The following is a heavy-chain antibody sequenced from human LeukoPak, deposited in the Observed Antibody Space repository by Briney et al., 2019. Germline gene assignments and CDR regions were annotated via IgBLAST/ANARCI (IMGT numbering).Heavy chain of an antibody. CDR1: GASLTSYY. D-gene: IGHD2-21*01. Sequence: SETLSLTCTVSGASLTSYYWTWIRQSPRKGLEWIAYIHSTGNTKYSPSLKSRVTISVDTSKNQFSLKVNSVTADDTALYYCAIFSRYCDGSSCHGDNWVDPWGQGTLVTVSS. CDR3: AIFSRYCDGSSCHGDNWVDP. J-gene: IGHJ5*02. CDR2: IHSTGNT. V-gene: IGHV4-59*01.